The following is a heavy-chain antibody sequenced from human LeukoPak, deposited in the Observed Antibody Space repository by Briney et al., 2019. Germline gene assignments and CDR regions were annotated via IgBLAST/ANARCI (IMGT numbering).Heavy chain of an antibody. Sequence: SETLSLTCAVYGGSFSGYYWSWIRQPPGKGLEWIGSIYFSGSTYYNSSLKSRVTISVDMSKNQLSLKLISVIAADTAVYYCARLPGHYDSSGYRAFDFWGQGTMVTVSS. CDR2: IYFSGST. J-gene: IGHJ3*01. CDR1: GGSFSGYY. D-gene: IGHD3-22*01. CDR3: ARLPGHYDSSGYRAFDF. V-gene: IGHV4-34*01.